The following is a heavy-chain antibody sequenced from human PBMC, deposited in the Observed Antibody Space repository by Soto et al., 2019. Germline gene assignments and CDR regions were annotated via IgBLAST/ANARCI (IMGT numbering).Heavy chain of an antibody. D-gene: IGHD2-15*01. CDR3: ARDAPHCSGGSCYSGWFDP. J-gene: IGHJ5*02. Sequence: PSETLSLTCAVYGGSFSGYYWSWIRQPPGKGLEWIGEINHSGSTNYNPSLKSRVTISVDTSKNQFSLKLSSVTAADTAVYYCARDAPHCSGGSCYSGWFDPWGQGTLVTVSS. CDR2: INHSGST. CDR1: GGSFSGYY. V-gene: IGHV4-34*01.